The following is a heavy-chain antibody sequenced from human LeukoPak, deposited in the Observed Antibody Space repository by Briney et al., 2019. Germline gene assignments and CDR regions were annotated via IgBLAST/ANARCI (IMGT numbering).Heavy chain of an antibody. CDR1: GYSISSGYY. J-gene: IGHJ6*03. Sequence: SETLSLTCAVPGYSISSGYYCGWIRQPPGKGLEWIGSIYHSGITYYNPSLKSRVTMSVDTSKNQFSLKLSSVTAADTAVYYCARGEDYYYYYMDVWGKGTTVTVSS. D-gene: IGHD3-10*01. CDR3: ARGEDYYYYYMDV. V-gene: IGHV4-38-2*01. CDR2: IYHSGIT.